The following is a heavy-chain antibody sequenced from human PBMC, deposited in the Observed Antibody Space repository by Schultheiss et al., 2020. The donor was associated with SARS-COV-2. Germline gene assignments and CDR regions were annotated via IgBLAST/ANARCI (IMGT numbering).Heavy chain of an antibody. V-gene: IGHV5-51*01. CDR1: GYSFTRYW. CDR2: IYPGDSDT. D-gene: IGHD1-7*01. CDR3: ARRGGNWNYVGDNWFDP. Sequence: GESLKISCKGSGYSFTRYWIGWVRQMPGKGLEWMGIIYPGDSDTRYSPSFQGQVTLSADKSINTAYLQWSSLKASDTAIYYCARRGGNWNYVGDNWFDPWGQGTLVTVSS. J-gene: IGHJ5*02.